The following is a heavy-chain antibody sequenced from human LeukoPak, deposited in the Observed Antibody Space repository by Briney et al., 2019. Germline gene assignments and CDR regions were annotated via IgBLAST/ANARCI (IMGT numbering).Heavy chain of an antibody. CDR3: ARMGIVGATQVDY. Sequence: PSETLSLTCTVSGGSISSYYWSWIRQPPGKGLEWIGYIYYRGSTNYNPSLQSRVTISVDTSKNQFSLKLSSVTAADTAVYYCARMGIVGATQVDYWGQGTLVTVSS. J-gene: IGHJ4*02. D-gene: IGHD1-26*01. CDR1: GGSISSYY. V-gene: IGHV4-59*08. CDR2: IYYRGST.